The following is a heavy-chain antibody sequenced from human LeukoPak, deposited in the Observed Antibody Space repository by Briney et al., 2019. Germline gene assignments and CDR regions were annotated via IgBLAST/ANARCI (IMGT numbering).Heavy chain of an antibody. Sequence: PGGSLRLSCAASGFTFSSYGMHWVRQAPGKGLEWVAVISYDGSNKYYADSVKGRFTICRDNSKNTLYLQMNSLRAEDTAVYYCAKEGPPETAMFTNPANYYYDFGRDVGGQGPTVTAS. D-gene: IGHD2-2*01. CDR1: GFTFSSYG. V-gene: IGHV3-30*18. J-gene: IGHJ6*02. CDR2: ISYDGSNK. CDR3: AKEGPPETAMFTNPANYYYDFGRDV.